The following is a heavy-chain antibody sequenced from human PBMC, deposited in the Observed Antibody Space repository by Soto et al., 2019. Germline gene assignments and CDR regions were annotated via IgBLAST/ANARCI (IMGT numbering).Heavy chain of an antibody. CDR2: IGTAGDT. Sequence: GGSLSLSCAASGFTFSSYDMHWVRQATGKGLEWVSAIGTAGDTYYPGSVKGRFTISRENAKNSLYLQMNSLRAEDTAVYYCARGLTSGYYPTLLRYYYYGMDVWGQGTTVTVSS. J-gene: IGHJ6*01. CDR1: GFTFSSYD. CDR3: ARGLTSGYYPTLLRYYYYGMDV. D-gene: IGHD3-22*01. V-gene: IGHV3-13*01.